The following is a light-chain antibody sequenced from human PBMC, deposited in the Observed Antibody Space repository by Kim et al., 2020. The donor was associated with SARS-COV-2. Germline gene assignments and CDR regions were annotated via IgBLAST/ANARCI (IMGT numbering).Light chain of an antibody. CDR2: TTS. J-gene: IGKJ1*01. Sequence: SASVGDRVTITCRASQSISSYLNWYQQKPGKPPKLLIYTTSSLQSGVPSRFSGSGSGTDFTLTISSLQPEDFATYYCQQSYSTPRTFGQGTKVDIK. CDR1: QSISSY. V-gene: IGKV1-39*01. CDR3: QQSYSTPRT.